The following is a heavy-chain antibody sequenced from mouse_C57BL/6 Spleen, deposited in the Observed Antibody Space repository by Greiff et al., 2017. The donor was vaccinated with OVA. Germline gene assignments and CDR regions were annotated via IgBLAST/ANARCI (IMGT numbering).Heavy chain of an antibody. CDR1: GYTFTDYY. D-gene: IGHD2-4*01. Sequence: EVQLQQSGPVLVKPGASVKMSCKASGYTFTDYYMNWVKQSHGKSLEWIGVINPYNGGTSYNQKFKGKATLTVDKSSSTAYMELNSLTSEDSAVYYCARPYDYGGYCEGWGTGTTVTVAS. V-gene: IGHV1-19*01. J-gene: IGHJ1*03. CDR2: INPYNGGT. CDR3: ARPYDYGGYCEG.